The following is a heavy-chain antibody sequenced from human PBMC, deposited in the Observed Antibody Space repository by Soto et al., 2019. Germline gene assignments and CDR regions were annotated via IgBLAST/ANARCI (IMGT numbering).Heavy chain of an antibody. Sequence: GGSLRLSCAASGFNFSSYDMHWVRQATGKGLEWVSAIGTAGDTYYPGSVKGRFTISRENAKNSLYLQMNSLRAEDTAVYYCARDLAGYNGGYWGQGTLVTVSS. CDR2: IGTAGDT. D-gene: IGHD2-8*01. CDR1: GFNFSSYD. V-gene: IGHV3-13*01. CDR3: ARDLAGYNGGY. J-gene: IGHJ4*02.